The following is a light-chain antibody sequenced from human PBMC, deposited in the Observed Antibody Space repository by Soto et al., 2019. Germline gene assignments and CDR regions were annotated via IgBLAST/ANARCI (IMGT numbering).Light chain of an antibody. CDR2: GAS. CDR3: QQYGSSRGT. J-gene: IGKJ1*01. CDR1: QSVSSS. V-gene: IGKV3-20*01. Sequence: EIVMTQSPATLSVSPGERATLSCRASQSVSSSLAWYQQKPGQAPRLLIYGASTRATGIPDRFSGSGSGTDFTLTISRLEPEDFAVYYCQQYGSSRGTFGQGTKVDIK.